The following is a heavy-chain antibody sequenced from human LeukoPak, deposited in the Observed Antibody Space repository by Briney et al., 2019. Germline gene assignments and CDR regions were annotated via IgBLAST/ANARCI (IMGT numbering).Heavy chain of an antibody. CDR3: AMGTYYYGSGSYRIASFDY. CDR1: GYTFASYG. Sequence: ASVKVSCKASGYTFASYGISWVRQAPGQGLEWMGGISAYNGNTNYAQKLQGRVTTTTDTSTSTAYMELRSLRSDDTAVYYCAMGTYYYGSGSYRIASFDYWGQGTLVTVSS. J-gene: IGHJ4*02. D-gene: IGHD3-10*01. CDR2: ISAYNGNT. V-gene: IGHV1-18*01.